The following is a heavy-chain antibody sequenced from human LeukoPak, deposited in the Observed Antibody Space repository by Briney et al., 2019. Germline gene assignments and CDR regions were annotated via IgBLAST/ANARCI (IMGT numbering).Heavy chain of an antibody. V-gene: IGHV3-23*01. CDR2: FRGSGDNT. D-gene: IGHD1-26*01. J-gene: IGHJ4*02. CDR3: AKYSGGSIYYFDY. CDR1: GFTFSSNA. Sequence: PGGSLRLSCAASGFTFSSNAMSWVRQAPGKGLEWVTSFRGSGDNTFYADSVKGRFTISRDNSKNTLYLQMSSLRAEDTAVYYCAKYSGGSIYYFDYWGQGTPVTVSS.